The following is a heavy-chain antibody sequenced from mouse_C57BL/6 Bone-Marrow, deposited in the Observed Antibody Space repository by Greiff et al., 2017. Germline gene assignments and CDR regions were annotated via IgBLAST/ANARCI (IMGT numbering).Heavy chain of an antibody. CDR1: GFSLTSYG. CDR2: IWSGGST. Sequence: VKLVESGPGLVQPSQSLSITCTVSGFSLTSYGVHWVRQSPGKGLEWLGVIWSGGSTDYNAAFISRLSISKDNSKSQVFFKMNSLQADDTAIYYCASHYDCSYWGQGTLVTVSA. J-gene: IGHJ3*01. V-gene: IGHV2-2*01. D-gene: IGHD2-4*01. CDR3: ASHYDCSY.